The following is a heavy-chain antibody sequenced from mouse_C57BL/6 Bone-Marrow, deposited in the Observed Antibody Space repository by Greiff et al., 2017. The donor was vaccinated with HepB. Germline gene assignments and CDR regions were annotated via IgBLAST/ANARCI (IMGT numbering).Heavy chain of an antibody. CDR2: INPNNGGT. CDR3: ARRRNGNYVYAMDY. V-gene: IGHV1-26*01. J-gene: IGHJ4*01. D-gene: IGHD2-1*01. CDR1: GYTFTDYY. Sequence: VQLQQSGPELVKPGASVKISCKASGYTFTDYYMNWVKQSHGKSLEWIGDINPNNGGTIYNQKFKGKATLTVDKSSSTAYMELRSLTSEDTAVYYCARRRNGNYVYAMDYWGQGTSVTVSS.